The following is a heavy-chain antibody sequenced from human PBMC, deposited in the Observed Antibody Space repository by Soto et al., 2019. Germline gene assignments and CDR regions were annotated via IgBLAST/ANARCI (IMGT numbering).Heavy chain of an antibody. V-gene: IGHV3-48*01. Sequence: PGGSLRLSCAASGFTFSSYSMNWVRQAPGKGLEWVSYISSSSSTIYYADSVKGRFTISRDNSKNSLYLQMNSLRAEDTAVYYCAKSVHNWNFDYWGQGTLVTVSS. CDR1: GFTFSSYS. D-gene: IGHD1-20*01. CDR3: AKSVHNWNFDY. J-gene: IGHJ4*02. CDR2: ISSSSSTI.